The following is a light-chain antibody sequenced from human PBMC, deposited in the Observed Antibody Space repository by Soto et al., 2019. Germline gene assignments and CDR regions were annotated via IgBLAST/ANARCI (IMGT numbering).Light chain of an antibody. Sequence: AIRMTQSPSSLSASTGDRVTITCRASQGISSYLAWYQQKSGKAPKLLIYAASTLQSGVPSRFSGSGSGTDFTLTISCLQSEDFATYYCQQYYSYPLFGQGTKVEIK. J-gene: IGKJ1*01. CDR3: QQYYSYPL. V-gene: IGKV1-8*01. CDR2: AAS. CDR1: QGISSY.